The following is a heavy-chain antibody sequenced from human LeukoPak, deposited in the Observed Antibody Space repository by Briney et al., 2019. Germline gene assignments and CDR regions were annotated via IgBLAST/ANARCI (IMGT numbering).Heavy chain of an antibody. D-gene: IGHD7-27*01. CDR2: IYSGGST. J-gene: IGHJ4*02. CDR1: GFTVSSNY. Sequence: QSGGSLRLSCAASGFTVSSNYMSWVRQAPGKGLEWVSVIYSGGSTCYADSVKGRFTISRDNSKNTLYLQMNSLRAEDTAVYYCARDGTGDRWGHFDYWGQGTLVTVSS. CDR3: ARDGTGDRWGHFDY. V-gene: IGHV3-53*01.